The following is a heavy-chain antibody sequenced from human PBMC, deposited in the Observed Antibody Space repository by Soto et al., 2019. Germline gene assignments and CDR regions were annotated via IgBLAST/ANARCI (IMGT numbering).Heavy chain of an antibody. CDR2: IIPVFGTP. V-gene: IGHV1-69*01. CDR3: ARAGDYYDSSAFDP. Sequence: QVQLVQSGAEVKKPGSSVKVSCKASGGSFNNYAISWVRQAPGQGLEWMGGIIPVFGTPNYAQKFQGRLTIIAGEYTTTAYMELSSLRSEDTALYYCARAGDYYDSSAFDPWGQGTLVTVSS. CDR1: GGSFNNYA. J-gene: IGHJ5*02. D-gene: IGHD3-22*01.